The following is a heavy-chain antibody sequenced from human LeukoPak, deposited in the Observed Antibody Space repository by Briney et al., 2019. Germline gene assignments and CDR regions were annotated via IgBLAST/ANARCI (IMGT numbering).Heavy chain of an antibody. J-gene: IGHJ4*02. V-gene: IGHV3-33*01. CDR1: GFIFSSYG. CDR3: ARDRGNGWFPWLGGDY. Sequence: QPGRSLRLSCAASGFIFSSYGMFWVRQAPGKGLDWVAVIWYDGSNKYYADSVKGRFTISRDNSKNTLYLQMNSLRAEDTAVYYCARDRGNGWFPWLGGDYWGQGTLVSVSP. CDR2: IWYDGSNK. D-gene: IGHD6-19*01.